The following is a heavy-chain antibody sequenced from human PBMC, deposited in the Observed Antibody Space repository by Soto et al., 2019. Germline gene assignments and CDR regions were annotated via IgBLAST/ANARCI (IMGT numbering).Heavy chain of an antibody. Sequence: EVQLVESGGGLVQPGGSLRLSCAASGFTFSSYWMSWVHQAPGKGLEWVANIKQDGSEKYYVDSVKGRFTISRDNAKNSLYLQMNSLRAEDTAVYYCARDNYDILTGYYRYFDYWGQGTLVTVSS. CDR2: IKQDGSEK. V-gene: IGHV3-7*03. CDR3: ARDNYDILTGYYRYFDY. J-gene: IGHJ4*02. D-gene: IGHD3-9*01. CDR1: GFTFSSYW.